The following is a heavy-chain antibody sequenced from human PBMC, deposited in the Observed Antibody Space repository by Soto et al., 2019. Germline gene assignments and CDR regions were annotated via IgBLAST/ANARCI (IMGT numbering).Heavy chain of an antibody. V-gene: IGHV3-23*01. CDR2: ISGSGGST. Sequence: EVQLLESGGGLVQPGGSLRLSCAASGFTFSSYAMSWVRQAPGKGLEWVSAISGSGGSTYYADSVKGRFTISRDNSKNTLYLLMNSLRAEDTAVYYCAKGGGDFWSGTPGYYGMDVWGQGTTVTVSS. CDR1: GFTFSSYA. J-gene: IGHJ6*02. CDR3: AKGGGDFWSGTPGYYGMDV. D-gene: IGHD3-3*01.